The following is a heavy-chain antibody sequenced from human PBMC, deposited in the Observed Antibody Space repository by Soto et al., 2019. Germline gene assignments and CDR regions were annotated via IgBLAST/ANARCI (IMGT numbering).Heavy chain of an antibody. D-gene: IGHD2-2*01. Sequence: PGGSLRLSCAASGFTFSSYWMHWVRQAPGKGLVWVSRINSDGSSTSYADSVKGRFTISRDNAKNTLYLQMNSLRAEDTAVYYCARDPGIVVVPAEFDPWGQGTLVTVSS. V-gene: IGHV3-74*01. CDR3: ARDPGIVVVPAEFDP. J-gene: IGHJ5*02. CDR2: INSDGSST. CDR1: GFTFSSYW.